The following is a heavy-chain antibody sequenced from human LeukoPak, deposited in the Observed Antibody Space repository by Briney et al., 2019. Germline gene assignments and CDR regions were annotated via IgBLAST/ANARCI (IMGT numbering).Heavy chain of an antibody. V-gene: IGHV1-2*02. CDR3: ARHSDIVVVPAANWFDP. Sequence: ASVKVSCKASGYTFTGYYMHWARQAPGQGLEWMGWINPNSGGTNYAQKFQGRVTMTRDTSISTAYMELSRLRSDDTAVYYCARHSDIVVVPAANWFDPWGQGTLVTVSS. D-gene: IGHD2-2*01. CDR2: INPNSGGT. CDR1: GYTFTGYY. J-gene: IGHJ5*02.